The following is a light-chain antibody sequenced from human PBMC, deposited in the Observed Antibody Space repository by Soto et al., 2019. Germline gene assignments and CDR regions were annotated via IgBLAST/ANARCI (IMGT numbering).Light chain of an antibody. CDR1: YDISIS. J-gene: IGKJ5*01. Sequence: DIQLTQSPSFLSASVVDRVTISCRASYDISISLACDQHKPRKPPKLPFYDSSAWRTRVPSIVSRSGSLTKFTLTMCGLQFGDFATYFSQQHIHYATTFRHGTRREIK. V-gene: IGKV1-9*01. CDR3: QQHIHYATT. CDR2: DSS.